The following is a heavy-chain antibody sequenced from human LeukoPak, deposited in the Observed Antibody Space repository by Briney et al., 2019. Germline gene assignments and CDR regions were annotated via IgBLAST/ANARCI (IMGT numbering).Heavy chain of an antibody. D-gene: IGHD4-11*01. J-gene: IGHJ3*02. Sequence: PGGSLRLSCEASGFLFTRYWMSWVRQAPGKGPEWVAHIKENGNEQYYADSVKGRFTICRDNVKQSLCLQMNNLRVEDTAVYYCARGPGDYDASDIWGQGTVATVSS. CDR3: ARGPGDYDASDI. CDR1: GFLFTRYW. V-gene: IGHV3-7*01. CDR2: IKENGNEQ.